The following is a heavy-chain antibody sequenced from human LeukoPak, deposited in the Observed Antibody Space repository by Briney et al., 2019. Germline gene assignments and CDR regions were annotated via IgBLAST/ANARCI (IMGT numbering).Heavy chain of an antibody. J-gene: IGHJ4*02. Sequence: GGSLRLSCEASGIKFSSYAMNWVRQAPGKGLEWVASISATGESTYYPDSVKGRFTISRDNSKNTLFLQMSSLRVDDTAVYYCARATYYYDSSGYYSPDYWGQGTLVTVSS. V-gene: IGHV3-23*01. CDR1: GIKFSSYA. CDR2: ISATGEST. CDR3: ARATYYYDSSGYYSPDY. D-gene: IGHD3-22*01.